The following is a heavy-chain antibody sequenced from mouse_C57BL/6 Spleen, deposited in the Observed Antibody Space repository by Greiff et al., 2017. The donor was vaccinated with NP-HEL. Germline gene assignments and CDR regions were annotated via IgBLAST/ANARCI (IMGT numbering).Heavy chain of an antibody. CDR3: ARRGCNFYFDY. V-gene: IGHV1-64*01. CDR1: GYTFTSYW. J-gene: IGHJ2*01. D-gene: IGHD2-1*01. Sequence: QVQLQQPGAELVKPGASVKLSCKASGYTFTSYWMHWVKQRPGQGLEWIGMIHPNSGSTNYNEKFKSKATLTVDKSSSTSYMQRSSLTSEDSAVYCCARRGCNFYFDYWGQGTTLTVSS. CDR2: IHPNSGST.